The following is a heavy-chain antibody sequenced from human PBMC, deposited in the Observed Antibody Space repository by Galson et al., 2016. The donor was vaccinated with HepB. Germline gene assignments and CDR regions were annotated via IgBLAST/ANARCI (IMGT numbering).Heavy chain of an antibody. V-gene: IGHV3-9*01. CDR3: ARDSGYCRSIDCKGDGFDV. CDR2: LNWNSGNI. D-gene: IGHD2-2*01. CDR1: GLSFDDYA. Sequence: SLRLSCAASGLSFDDYAMHWVRQRPGKGLEWVASLNWNSGNIAYGDSVKGRFTISRDNAKNSVDLQMNSLRAEDTAVYYCARDSGYCRSIDCKGDGFDVWGQGTVVTVSS. J-gene: IGHJ3*01.